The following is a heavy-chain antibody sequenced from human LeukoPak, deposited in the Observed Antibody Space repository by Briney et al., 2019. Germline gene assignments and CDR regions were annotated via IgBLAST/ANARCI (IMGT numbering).Heavy chain of an antibody. J-gene: IGHJ3*02. CDR1: GDSISSGDYY. D-gene: IGHD3-22*01. Sequence: PSETLSLTFTVSGDSISSGDYYWSWIRQPPGKGLEWIGRISSSGSTNYTPSLKSRVTISVDTSKNQFSLKLSSVTAADTAVYFCARGPYSYDSSGAFDIWGQGTMVTVSS. CDR3: ARGPYSYDSSGAFDI. V-gene: IGHV4-61*02. CDR2: ISSSGST.